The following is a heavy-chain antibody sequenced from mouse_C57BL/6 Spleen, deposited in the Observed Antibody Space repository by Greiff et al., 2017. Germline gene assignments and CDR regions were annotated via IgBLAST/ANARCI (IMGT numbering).Heavy chain of an antibody. J-gene: IGHJ4*01. D-gene: IGHD2-5*01. CDR2: IDPATGGT. CDR3: TRGHSKDAMDY. Sequence: VQLQQSGAELVRPGASVTLSCKASGYTFTDYEMHWVKQTPVHGLEWIGAIDPATGGTAYNQKFKGKAILTADKSSSTAYMELRSLTSEDSAVYYCTRGHSKDAMDYWGQGTSVTVSS. CDR1: GYTFTDYE. V-gene: IGHV1-15*01.